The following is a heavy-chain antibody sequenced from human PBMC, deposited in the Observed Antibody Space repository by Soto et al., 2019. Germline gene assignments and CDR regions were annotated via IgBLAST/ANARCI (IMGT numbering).Heavy chain of an antibody. CDR2: IRGSGTST. CDR3: AKSHAARYYFDY. CDR1: GFTFSSYA. V-gene: IGHV3-23*01. D-gene: IGHD2-15*01. Sequence: EVQLLESGGGLVQPGGSLRLSCEASGFTFSSYAMSWVRQAPGKGLEWVSAIRGSGTSTYYTDSVKGRCTISRDNSRNTLYLQMTTLSAEDPAVYYWAKSHAARYYFDYWGQGPLVTVSS. J-gene: IGHJ4*02.